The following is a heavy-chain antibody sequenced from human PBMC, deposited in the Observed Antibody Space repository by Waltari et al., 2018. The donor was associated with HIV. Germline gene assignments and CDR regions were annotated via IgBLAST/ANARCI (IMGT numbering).Heavy chain of an antibody. D-gene: IGHD2-8*01. CDR1: GFNFRNFA. CDR2: LSGSGTTA. CDR3: AKSMRDLRPSAFDV. V-gene: IGHV3-23*01. J-gene: IGHJ3*01. Sequence: EVQLLESGGGQVQPGGYLRLSCATSGFNFRNFAKSWVRQAPGKGPEWVSALSGSGTTASYADYVKGRFTISRDFSNNTLFLQMNNLQAEDTAVYFCAKSMRDLRPSAFDVWGQGTVVAISS.